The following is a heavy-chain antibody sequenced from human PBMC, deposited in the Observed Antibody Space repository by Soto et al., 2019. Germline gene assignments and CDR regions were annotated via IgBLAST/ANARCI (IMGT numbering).Heavy chain of an antibody. V-gene: IGHV3-15*07. Sequence: PSETLSLTCIVSGGTLSPNYWAWIRQPPGKGLEWVGRIKSKTDGATTDYAAPVKGRFTISRDDSKNTMYLQMNSLKTEDTAVYYCTIPRGPMIRPWGQGTLVTVSS. D-gene: IGHD3-22*01. CDR3: TIPRGPMIRP. CDR1: GGTLSPNY. CDR2: IKSKTDGATT. J-gene: IGHJ5*02.